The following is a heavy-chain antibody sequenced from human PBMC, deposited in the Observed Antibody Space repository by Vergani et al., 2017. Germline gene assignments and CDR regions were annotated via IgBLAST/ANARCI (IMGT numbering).Heavy chain of an antibody. CDR2: INHSGST. D-gene: IGHD6-19*01. CDR3: ARIYSSGWFSGWYFMVG. CDR1: GGSFSGYY. V-gene: IGHV4-34*01. Sequence: QVQLQQWGAGLLKPSETLSLTCAVYGGSFSGYYWSWIRQPLGKGLEWIGEINHSGSTNYNPSLKSRVTISVDTSKNQFSLKLSSVTAADTAVFYCARIYSSGWFSGWYFMVGGGKGTTVTVSS. J-gene: IGHJ6*03.